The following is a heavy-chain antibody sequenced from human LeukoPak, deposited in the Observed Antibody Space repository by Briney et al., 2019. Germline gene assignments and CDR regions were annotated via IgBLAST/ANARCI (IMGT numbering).Heavy chain of an antibody. D-gene: IGHD3-16*01. CDR1: GFTFSSYG. CDR3: AKDAGHGGVDY. V-gene: IGHV3-30*02. J-gene: IGHJ4*02. Sequence: GGSLRLSCAASGFTFSSYGMHGVRQAPGKGLEWVAFIRYEGSNKYYADSVKGRFTISRDNSKNTLYLQMNRLRAEDTAVYYCAKDAGHGGVDYWGQGTLVTVSS. CDR2: IRYEGSNK.